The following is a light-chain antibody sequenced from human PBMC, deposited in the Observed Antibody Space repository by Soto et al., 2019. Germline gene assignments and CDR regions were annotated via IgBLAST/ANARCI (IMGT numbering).Light chain of an antibody. CDR1: QSISSY. Sequence: DIQMTQSPSSLSASVGDRVTITCRASQSISSYLNWYQHKPGKAPKHLIYAASSLQSGVPSRFSGSGSGTXFTLTISSLQPEDFATYYCQQSYSTLLTFGGGTKVEIK. V-gene: IGKV1-39*01. J-gene: IGKJ4*01. CDR3: QQSYSTLLT. CDR2: AAS.